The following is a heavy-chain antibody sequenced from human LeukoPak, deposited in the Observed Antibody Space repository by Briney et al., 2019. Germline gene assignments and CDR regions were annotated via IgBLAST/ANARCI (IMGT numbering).Heavy chain of an antibody. CDR3: ARGVHVRVYDSNPHFGHF. CDR1: GYIFTSYY. D-gene: IGHD3-22*01. J-gene: IGHJ2*01. Sequence: ASVKVSCKASGYIFTSYYIFWVRQAPGQGLEWMGIINPSTGSTSYSQKFQGRVTMTRDMSTSTVYMELSSLRSEDTALYYCARGVHVRVYDSNPHFGHFWG. V-gene: IGHV1-46*01. CDR2: INPSTGST.